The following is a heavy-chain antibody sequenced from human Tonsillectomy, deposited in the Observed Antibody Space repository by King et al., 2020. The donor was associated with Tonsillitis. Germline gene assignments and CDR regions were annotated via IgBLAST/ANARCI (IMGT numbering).Heavy chain of an antibody. V-gene: IGHV4-59*01. CDR3: AREDNYYFDY. D-gene: IGHD1-1*01. CDR1: GGSISSYY. CDR2: IYYSGST. Sequence: QLQESGPGLVKPSETLSLTCTVSGGSISSYYWSWIRPPPGEGLEWIGYIYYSGSTNYNPSLKSRVTISVDTSKNQFSLKLSSVTAADTAVYYCAREDNYYFDYWGQGTLVAVSS. J-gene: IGHJ4*02.